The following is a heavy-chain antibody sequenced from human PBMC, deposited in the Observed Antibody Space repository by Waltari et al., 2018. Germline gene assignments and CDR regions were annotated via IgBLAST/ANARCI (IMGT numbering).Heavy chain of an antibody. V-gene: IGHV4-4*07. CDR2: VYSTGAT. D-gene: IGHD6-19*01. CDR3: AESDSGSWQYFFNS. Sequence: QMKLLESGPGLVKPSETLSLTRTVSAASLRGHYWRWIRQPAGKGLEWSGGVYSTGATNYHPSLGRRATISVDTARKQVSLKLTSVTAADTAMYFCAESDSGSWQYFFNSWGQGALVTVSS. CDR1: AASLRGHY. J-gene: IGHJ4*02.